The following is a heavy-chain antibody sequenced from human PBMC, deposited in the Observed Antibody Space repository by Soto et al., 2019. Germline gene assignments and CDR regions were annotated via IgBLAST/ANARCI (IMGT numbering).Heavy chain of an antibody. CDR3: AKYATTSGYRPFDY. D-gene: IGHD2-2*01. J-gene: IGHJ4*02. CDR1: GFTFTSYA. V-gene: IGHV3-23*01. CDR2: ISASGGAT. Sequence: PGGSLRLSCAASGFTFTSYAMTLVRQAPGKGLDWLSTISASGGATHYTDSVKGRFTISRDNSRDTLYLQMNNLRVDDTAVYYCAKYATTSGYRPFDYWGQGILVTVSS.